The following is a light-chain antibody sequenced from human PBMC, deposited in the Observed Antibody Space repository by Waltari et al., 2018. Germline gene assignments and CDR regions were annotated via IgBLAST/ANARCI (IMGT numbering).Light chain of an antibody. V-gene: IGKV3-15*01. Sequence: EILMTQSPATLSVSPGERVTLSCRASQSISNTLAWYQQRPGQAPRLLIYGASTRATGIPARFSGSGSGTEFTLTISSLQSEDFAVYYCQQYHYWYTFGQGTKLEIK. J-gene: IGKJ2*01. CDR3: QQYHYWYT. CDR1: QSISNT. CDR2: GAS.